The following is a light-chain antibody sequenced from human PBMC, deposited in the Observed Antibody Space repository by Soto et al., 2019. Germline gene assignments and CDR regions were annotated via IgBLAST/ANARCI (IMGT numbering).Light chain of an antibody. Sequence: EIVMTQSPATLSVSPGERATLSCRASQSVSSHLAWYQQKPGQAPRLLMFDASTRATGVPARLSGSGSGTEFTLTISSLQHADLRVYYCHQYHHWPRTFGQGTKVETK. CDR1: QSVSSH. J-gene: IGKJ1*01. V-gene: IGKV3D-15*01. CDR3: HQYHHWPRT. CDR2: DAS.